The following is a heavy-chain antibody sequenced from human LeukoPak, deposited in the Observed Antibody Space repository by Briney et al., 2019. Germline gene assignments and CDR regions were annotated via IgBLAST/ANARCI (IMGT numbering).Heavy chain of an antibody. D-gene: IGHD5-18*01. CDR1: GFTFSSYA. Sequence: GGSLRLSCAASGFTFSSYAMHWVRQAPGKGLEWVAVISYDGSNKYYADSVKGRFTISRDNSKNTLYLQMNSLRAEDTAVYYCAREGIQLWLSGIKPTYFDYWGQGTLVTVSS. CDR3: AREGIQLWLSGIKPTYFDY. J-gene: IGHJ4*02. CDR2: ISYDGSNK. V-gene: IGHV3-30-3*01.